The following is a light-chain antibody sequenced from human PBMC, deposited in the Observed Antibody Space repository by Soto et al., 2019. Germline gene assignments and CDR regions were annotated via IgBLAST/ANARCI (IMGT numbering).Light chain of an antibody. CDR1: QSVSSTN. J-gene: IGKJ1*01. CDR2: GAS. CDR3: GQFVSSPPRT. V-gene: IGKV3-20*01. Sequence: EIVLTQSPGTLSLSPGERATLSCRASQSVSSTNLAWYQQKPGQAPRLLIYGASSRATGIPDRFSGSGSGTDFTLTISRLEPEDFAVYYCGQFVSSPPRTFGQGTKVEIK.